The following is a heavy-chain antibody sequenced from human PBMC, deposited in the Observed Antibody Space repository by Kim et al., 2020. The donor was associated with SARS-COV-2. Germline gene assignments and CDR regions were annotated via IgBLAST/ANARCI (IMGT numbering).Heavy chain of an antibody. CDR3: ARDLGDGYNRFYGMDV. Sequence: GGSLRLSCEVSGFTFNNYWMHWVRQAPGKGPVWVSRMNTDGSSISYADSVKGRFTISRDNAKNTLSLQMNRLIAEDTAVYYCARDLGDGYNRFYGMDVWG. V-gene: IGHV3-74*01. CDR2: MNTDGSSI. D-gene: IGHD5-12*01. J-gene: IGHJ6*01. CDR1: GFTFNNYW.